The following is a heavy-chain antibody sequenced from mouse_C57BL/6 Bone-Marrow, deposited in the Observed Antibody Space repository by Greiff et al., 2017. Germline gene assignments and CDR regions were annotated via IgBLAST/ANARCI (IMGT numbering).Heavy chain of an antibody. Sequence: VQLQQSGAELMKPGASVKLSCKATGYTFTGYWIEWVKQRPGHGLEWIGEILPGSGSTNYNEKFKGKATFTADTSSNTAYMQLSSLTTEDSAIYYCARDPTQTSYGSSPAWFAYWGQGTLVTVSA. J-gene: IGHJ3*01. D-gene: IGHD1-1*01. CDR3: ARDPTQTSYGSSPAWFAY. CDR1: GYTFTGYW. V-gene: IGHV1-9*01. CDR2: ILPGSGST.